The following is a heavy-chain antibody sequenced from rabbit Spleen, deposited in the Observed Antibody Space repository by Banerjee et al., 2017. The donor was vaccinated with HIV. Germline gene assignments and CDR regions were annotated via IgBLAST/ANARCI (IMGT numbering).Heavy chain of an antibody. D-gene: IGHD7-1*01. CDR2: VYGGTGGYT. V-gene: IGHV1S45*01. J-gene: IGHJ4*02. CDR1: GFSFSSSHW. CDR3: ARAVHYRSYSINGLDI. Sequence: QEQLEESGGDLVTPGGSLTLTCTVSGFSFSSSHWMCWVRQAPGKGLEWIACVYGGTGGYTYYASWAKGRFTISKTSSTAVTLKMTSLTAADTATYFCARAVHYRSYSINGLDIWGPGTLVTVS.